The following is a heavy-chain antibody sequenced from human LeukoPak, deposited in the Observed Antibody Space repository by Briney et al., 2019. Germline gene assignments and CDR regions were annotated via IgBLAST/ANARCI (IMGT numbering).Heavy chain of an antibody. V-gene: IGHV3-23*01. CDR1: GFTFSSYA. CDR3: ARAGYSGYDWENAFDI. J-gene: IGHJ3*02. Sequence: GGSLRLSCAASGFTFSSYAMSWVRQAPGKGLEWVSAISGSGGSTYYADSVKGRFTISRDNSKNTLYLQMNSLRAEDTAVYYCARAGYSGYDWENAFDIWGQGTMVTVSS. D-gene: IGHD5-12*01. CDR2: ISGSGGST.